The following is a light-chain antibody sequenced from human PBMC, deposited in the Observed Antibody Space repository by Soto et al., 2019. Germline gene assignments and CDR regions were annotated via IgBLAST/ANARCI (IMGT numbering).Light chain of an antibody. Sequence: QAVLTQPPSVSGAPGQRVTISCTGSNSNIGTGYDVHWYQQLPGTAPKLLIYDNNNRPSGVPDRFSGSKSGTSASLAITGLQAEDEADYYCQSYDNSLSGVLFGGGTKLTVL. J-gene: IGLJ2*01. CDR3: QSYDNSLSGVL. CDR2: DNN. CDR1: NSNIGTGYD. V-gene: IGLV1-40*01.